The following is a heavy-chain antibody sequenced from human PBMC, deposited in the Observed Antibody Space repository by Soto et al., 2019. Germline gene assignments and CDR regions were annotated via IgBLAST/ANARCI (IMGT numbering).Heavy chain of an antibody. Sequence: QVQLQESGPGLVKPSQTLSLTCSVSGGSISSGDHYWGWIRQPPGKGPEWIGHIKNSGSPYYIPSLRSRVTVSAATSSNQFSLKLNSVTAADTAVYFCARGRGFGYGIDYWGQGKLVSVSS. CDR2: IKNSGSP. CDR3: ARGRGFGYGIDY. J-gene: IGHJ4*02. D-gene: IGHD5-18*01. CDR1: GGSISSGDHY. V-gene: IGHV4-30-4*01.